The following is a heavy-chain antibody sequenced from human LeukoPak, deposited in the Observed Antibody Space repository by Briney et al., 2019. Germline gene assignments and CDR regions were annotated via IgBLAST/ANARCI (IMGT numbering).Heavy chain of an antibody. CDR3: ARDQRGSGYYPDY. Sequence: ASVTVSCKASGYTFTGYYMHWVRQAPGQGLEWMGWINPNSGGTNYAQKFQGRVTMTSATSISTAYMELSRLRSDDTAVYYCARDQRGSGYYPDYWGQGTLVTVSS. CDR1: GYTFTGYY. V-gene: IGHV1-2*02. D-gene: IGHD3-22*01. CDR2: INPNSGGT. J-gene: IGHJ4*02.